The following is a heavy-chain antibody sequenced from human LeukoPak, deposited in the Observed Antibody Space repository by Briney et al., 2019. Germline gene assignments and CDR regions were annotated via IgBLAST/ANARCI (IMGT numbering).Heavy chain of an antibody. V-gene: IGHV1-8*01. CDR1: GYTFTSYD. Sequence: ASVKVSCKDSGYTFTSYDINWVRQATGQGLEWMGWMNPNSGNTGYAQKFQGRVTMTRNTSISTAYMEVSSLRSEDTAVYYCARGYVGATEYWFDPWGQGTLVTVSS. D-gene: IGHD1-26*01. CDR2: MNPNSGNT. CDR3: ARGYVGATEYWFDP. J-gene: IGHJ5*02.